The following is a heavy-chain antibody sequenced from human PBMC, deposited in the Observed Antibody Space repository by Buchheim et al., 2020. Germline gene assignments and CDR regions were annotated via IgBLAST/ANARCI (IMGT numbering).Heavy chain of an antibody. Sequence: QVQLQQWGAGLLKPSETLSLTCAVYGGSFSGYYWSWIRQPPGKGLEWIGEINHSGSTNYNPSLKSRVPISVDTSKNQFSLKLSSVTAADTAVYYCARRYDYGGNRHFQHWGQGTL. J-gene: IGHJ1*01. CDR1: GGSFSGYY. CDR2: INHSGST. CDR3: ARRYDYGGNRHFQH. V-gene: IGHV4-34*01. D-gene: IGHD4-23*01.